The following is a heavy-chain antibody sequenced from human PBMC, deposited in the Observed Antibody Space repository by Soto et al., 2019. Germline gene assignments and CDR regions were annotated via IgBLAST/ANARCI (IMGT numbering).Heavy chain of an antibody. J-gene: IGHJ4*02. V-gene: IGHV4-59*08. Sequence: PSETLSLTCTVSGGSISGFYWSWFRQPPGKGLEWIASVYYTESTNYNPSLKSRVTISLDTSKTQFSLKLSSVTAADSAVYFCARHSNDYRKSFDSWGQGSLVTVSS. D-gene: IGHD5-12*01. CDR3: ARHSNDYRKSFDS. CDR2: VYYTEST. CDR1: GGSISGFY.